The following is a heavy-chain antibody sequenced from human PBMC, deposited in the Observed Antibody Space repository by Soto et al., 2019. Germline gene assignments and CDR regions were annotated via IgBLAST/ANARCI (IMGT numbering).Heavy chain of an antibody. V-gene: IGHV3-30*15. CDR2: ISYDGINE. D-gene: IGHD3-16*02. CDR3: ARDRLRLGELSLIGYFDY. Sequence: GGSLRLSCAASGFTFSSYTMSWVRQAPGKGLEWVVFISYDGINEYYAFSVKGRFTISRDNSKNTLFLQMSSLRVEDTAVYYCARDRLRLGELSLIGYFDYWGQGTLVTVSS. J-gene: IGHJ4*02. CDR1: GFTFSSYT.